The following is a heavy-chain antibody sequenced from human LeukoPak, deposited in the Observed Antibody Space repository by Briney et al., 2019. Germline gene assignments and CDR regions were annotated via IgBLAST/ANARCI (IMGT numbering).Heavy chain of an antibody. J-gene: IGHJ6*03. D-gene: IGHD2-8*01. V-gene: IGHV3-21*01. CDR3: ARSARYCTNGVCPTFYYYYMDV. CDR2: ISSSSTFI. CDR1: GFAFSLYG. Sequence: GGSLRLSCAAPGFAFSLYGMNWVRQAPGKGLEWVSSISSSSTFIYYADSVKGRFTISRDNAKKSVYLQMNSLRAEDTAVYYCARSARYCTNGVCPTFYYYYMDVWGKGTTVTVSS.